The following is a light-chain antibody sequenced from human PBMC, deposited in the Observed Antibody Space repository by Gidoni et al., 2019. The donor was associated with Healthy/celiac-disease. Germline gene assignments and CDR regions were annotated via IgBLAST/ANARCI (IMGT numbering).Light chain of an antibody. CDR3: SSYTSSSTVV. Sequence: QSALTQPAPVSGSPGQSITIACTGTSSDVGGYNYVSWYQQQPGKAPKLMIYEVSNRPSGVSNRFSGSKSGNTASLTISGLQAEDEADYYCSSYTSSSTVVFGGGTKLTVL. CDR1: SSDVGGYNY. V-gene: IGLV2-14*01. CDR2: EVS. J-gene: IGLJ2*01.